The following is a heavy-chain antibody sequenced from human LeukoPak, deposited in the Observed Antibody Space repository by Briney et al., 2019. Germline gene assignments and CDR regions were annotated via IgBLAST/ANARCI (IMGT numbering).Heavy chain of an antibody. CDR1: GFTFSSYG. D-gene: IGHD3-9*01. CDR3: ARDGGPYYDILTGYYDY. Sequence: GGSLRLSCAASGFTFSSYGMSWVRQAPGKGLEWVSVIYSGGSTYYADSVKGRFTISRDNSKNTLYLQMNSLRAEDTAVYYCARDGGPYYDILTGYYDYWGQGTLVTVSS. CDR2: IYSGGST. V-gene: IGHV3-66*01. J-gene: IGHJ4*02.